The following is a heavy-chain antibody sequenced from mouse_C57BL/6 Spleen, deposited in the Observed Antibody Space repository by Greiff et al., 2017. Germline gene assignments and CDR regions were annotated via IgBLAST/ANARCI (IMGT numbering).Heavy chain of an antibody. J-gene: IGHJ2*01. Sequence: VQVVESGAELARPGASVKMSCKASGYTFTSYTMHWVKQRPGQGLEWIGYINPSSGYTKYNQKFKDKATLTADKSSSTAYMQLSSLTSEDSAVYYCAKYGNFDYWGQGTTLTVSS. CDR3: AKYGNFDY. CDR2: INPSSGYT. V-gene: IGHV1-4*01. D-gene: IGHD2-1*01. CDR1: GYTFTSYT.